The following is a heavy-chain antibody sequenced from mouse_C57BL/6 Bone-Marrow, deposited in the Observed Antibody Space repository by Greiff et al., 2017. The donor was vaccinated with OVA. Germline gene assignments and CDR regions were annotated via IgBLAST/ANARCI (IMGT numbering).Heavy chain of an antibody. V-gene: IGHV5-4*01. CDR1: GFTFSSYA. Sequence: EVKVEESGGGLVKPGGSLKLSCAASGFTFSSYAMSWVRQTPEKRLEWVANISDGGSYTYYPDNVKGRFTISRDNAKNNLYLQMSHLKSEDTAMYYCARDRSWYFDVWGTGTTVTVSS. CDR2: ISDGGSYT. CDR3: ARDRSWYFDV. J-gene: IGHJ1*03.